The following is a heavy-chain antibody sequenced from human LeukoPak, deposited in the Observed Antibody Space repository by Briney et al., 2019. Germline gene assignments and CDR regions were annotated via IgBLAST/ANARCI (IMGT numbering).Heavy chain of an antibody. CDR1: GFTFSSYS. CDR2: ISSSSTI. V-gene: IGHV3-48*01. CDR3: ARDLGDTAMVLFDY. J-gene: IGHJ4*02. Sequence: GGSLRLSCAASGFTFSSYSMNWVRQAPGKGLEWVSYISSSSTIYYADSVKGRFTISRDNAKNSLYLQMNSLRAEDTAVYCCARDLGDTAMVLFDYWGQGTLVTVSS. D-gene: IGHD5-18*01.